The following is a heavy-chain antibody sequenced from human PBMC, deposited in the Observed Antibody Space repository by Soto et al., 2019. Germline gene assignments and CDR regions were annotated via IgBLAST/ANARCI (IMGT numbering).Heavy chain of an antibody. V-gene: IGHV1-69*12. CDR1: GGTFSSYA. J-gene: IGHJ6*02. D-gene: IGHD4-4*01. CDR2: IIPIFGTA. CDR3: AREGVMTTVYPLGYYYGMDV. Sequence: QVQLVQSGAEVKKPGSSVKVSCKASGGTFSSYAISWVRQAPGQGLEWMGGIIPIFGTANYAQKFQGRVTITADESTSRAYMELSSLRSEDTAVYYCAREGVMTTVYPLGYYYGMDVWGQGTTVTVSS.